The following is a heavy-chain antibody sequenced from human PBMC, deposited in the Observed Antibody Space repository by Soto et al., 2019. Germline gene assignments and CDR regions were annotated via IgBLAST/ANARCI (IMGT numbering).Heavy chain of an antibody. Sequence: QVQLVESGGGVVQPGRSLRLSCAASGFTFSSYAMHWVRQAPGKGLEWVAVISYDGSNKYYADSVKGRFTISRDNSKNTLYLQMNSLRAEDTAVYYCARPLPRRIAVAGYNWFDPGGQGTLVTVSS. CDR2: ISYDGSNK. D-gene: IGHD6-19*01. CDR3: ARPLPRRIAVAGYNWFDP. CDR1: GFTFSSYA. J-gene: IGHJ5*02. V-gene: IGHV3-30-3*01.